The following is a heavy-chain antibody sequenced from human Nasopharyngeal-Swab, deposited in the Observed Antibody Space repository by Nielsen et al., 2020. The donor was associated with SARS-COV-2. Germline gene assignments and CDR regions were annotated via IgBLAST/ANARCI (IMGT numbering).Heavy chain of an antibody. CDR1: GGSISRNNW. Sequence: SETLSLTCTVSGGSISRNNWWAWVRQPPGKGLQWIGEVGHRGSTNYNPSLESRVTISLGESKNQFSLNLRSVTTADTAVYFCVRVSGVGIPEALYYLYYGMDVWGQGTTVTVSS. CDR3: VRVSGVGIPEALYYLYYGMDV. V-gene: IGHV4-4*02. D-gene: IGHD2-21*01. J-gene: IGHJ6*02. CDR2: VGHRGST.